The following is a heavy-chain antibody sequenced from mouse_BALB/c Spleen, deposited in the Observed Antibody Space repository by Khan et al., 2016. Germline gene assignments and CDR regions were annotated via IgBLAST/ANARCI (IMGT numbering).Heavy chain of an antibody. CDR2: INPDSSTI. V-gene: IGHV4-1*02. CDR3: ARGDYGYDYFDY. J-gene: IGHJ2*01. D-gene: IGHD2-2*01. Sequence: EVKLLESGGGLVQPGGSLKLSCAASGFAFSRYWMSWVRQAPGKGLEWIGEINPDSSTINYTPSLKDKFIISRDNAKNTLYLQMSKVRSEDAALDYCARGDYGYDYFDYWGQGTTLTVSS. CDR1: GFAFSRYW.